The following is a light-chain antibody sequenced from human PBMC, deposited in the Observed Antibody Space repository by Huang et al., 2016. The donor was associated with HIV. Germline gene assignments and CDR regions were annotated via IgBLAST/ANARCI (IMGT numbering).Light chain of an antibody. CDR2: GAS. CDR1: QSVSSNF. Sequence: EIVLTQSPGTLSLSPGERATLSCRASQSVSSNFLAWYQLKPGQAPRLLIYGASIRPTGTPDRFSGSGSGTDFTLTISRLEPGDFAVYYCQQYVSSPTFGPGTKVDIK. V-gene: IGKV3-20*01. CDR3: QQYVSSPT. J-gene: IGKJ3*01.